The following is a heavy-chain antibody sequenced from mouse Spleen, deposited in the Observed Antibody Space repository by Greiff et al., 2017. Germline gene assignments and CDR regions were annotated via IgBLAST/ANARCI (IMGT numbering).Heavy chain of an antibody. CDR2: IYPGDGDT. J-gene: IGHJ1*03. CDR1: GYAFSSSW. D-gene: IGHD1-1*01. V-gene: IGHV1-82*01. CDR3: ARDYYGNWYFDV. Sequence: QVHVKQSGPELVKPGASVKISCKASGYAFSSSWMNWVKQRPGKGLEWIGRIYPGDGDTNYNGKFKGKATLTADKSSSTAYMQLSSLTSEDSAVYFCARDYYGNWYFDVWGTGTTVTVSS.